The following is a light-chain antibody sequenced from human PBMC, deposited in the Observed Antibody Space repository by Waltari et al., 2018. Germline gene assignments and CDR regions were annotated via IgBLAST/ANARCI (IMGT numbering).Light chain of an antibody. CDR1: QDIRNY. Sequence: DIQITQSPSFLSASIGDRVTITCQANQDIRNYLNWYQQKPGKAPKLLIYDASNLETGAPARFSGSGFGTHFTFTISSLQPEDIATYFCQQYDRLVLIFGGGTKVEL. V-gene: IGKV1-33*01. CDR3: QQYDRLVLI. CDR2: DAS. J-gene: IGKJ4*01.